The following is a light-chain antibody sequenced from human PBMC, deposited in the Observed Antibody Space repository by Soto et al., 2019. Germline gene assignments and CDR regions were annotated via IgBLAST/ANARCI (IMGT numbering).Light chain of an antibody. CDR1: QSVLYSSTNKNY. CDR2: WAS. J-gene: IGKJ1*01. Sequence: DFVMTQSPDSLAVSLGERATINCKSSQSVLYSSTNKNYLAWYQQKPGQPPKLLIYWASTRESGVPDRFSGSGSGTDFTLTISSLQAEDVAVYYCQQYYSTPWTFGQGTKVELK. V-gene: IGKV4-1*01. CDR3: QQYYSTPWT.